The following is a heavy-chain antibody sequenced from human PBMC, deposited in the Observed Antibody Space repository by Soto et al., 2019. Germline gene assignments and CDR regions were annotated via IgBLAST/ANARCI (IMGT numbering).Heavy chain of an antibody. D-gene: IGHD5-12*01. CDR1: GFTFSSYA. CDR2: ISYDGSNE. Sequence: QVQLVESGGGVVQPGRSLRLSCATSGFTFSSYAIHWVRQAPGKGLDWVAVISYDGSNEYYPDSVNGRCTISRDNSKNTLYLQMNSLRAEDTAVYYCARGGYVHYYGMDVWGQGTTVTVS. V-gene: IGHV3-30-3*01. J-gene: IGHJ6*02. CDR3: ARGGYVHYYGMDV.